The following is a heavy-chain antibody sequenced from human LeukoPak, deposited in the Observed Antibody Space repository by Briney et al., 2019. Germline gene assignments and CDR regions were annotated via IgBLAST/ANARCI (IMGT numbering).Heavy chain of an antibody. CDR3: ARDPGYTAVPFYCDY. CDR1: GYIFTSYW. CDR2: IYPGDSDT. V-gene: IGHV5-51*01. Sequence: GESLKISCKGSGYIFTSYWIGWVRQIPGKGLEWMGIIYPGDSDTRYSPSFQGQVTTSADKSINTAYLQWSSLKASDTAMYYCARDPGYTAVPFYCDYWGQGTLVTVSS. D-gene: IGHD3-16*02. J-gene: IGHJ4*02.